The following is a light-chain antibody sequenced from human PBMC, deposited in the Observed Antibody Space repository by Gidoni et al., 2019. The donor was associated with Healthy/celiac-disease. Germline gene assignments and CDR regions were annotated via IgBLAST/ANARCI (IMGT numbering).Light chain of an antibody. CDR1: QSVLYSSNNKNY. CDR3: QQYYTTPPT. V-gene: IGKV4-1*01. CDR2: WAS. Sequence: DLVMTQSPDSLAVSLGERATINCKSSQSVLYSSNNKNYLAWYQQKPGQPPKLLIYWASTRESGVPDRFSGSGSGTDFTLTSSSLQAEDVAVYYCQQYYTTPPTFGPGTKVDLK. J-gene: IGKJ3*01.